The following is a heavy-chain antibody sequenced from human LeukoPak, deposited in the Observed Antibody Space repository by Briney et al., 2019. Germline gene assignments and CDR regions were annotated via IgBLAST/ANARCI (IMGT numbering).Heavy chain of an antibody. CDR1: GITFSSYG. Sequence: GGSLRLSCAASGITFSSYGMSWVRQAPGKGLEWVSSISSTGGTTYYADSVKGRFTISRDNSKNTLYLQMNSLRAEDTAVYYCAKAGDYYYYYMDVWGKGTTVTISS. J-gene: IGHJ6*03. V-gene: IGHV3-23*01. CDR3: AKAGDYYYYYMDV. D-gene: IGHD7-27*01. CDR2: ISSTGGTT.